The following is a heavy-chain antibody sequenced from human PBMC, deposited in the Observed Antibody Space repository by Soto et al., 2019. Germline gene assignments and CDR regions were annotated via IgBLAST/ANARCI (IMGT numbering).Heavy chain of an antibody. D-gene: IGHD2-15*01. Sequence: QLQLQESGPGRVKPSETLTLTCTVSGGSISSSSCYWGWIRQPPGKGLEWIGSIYYSGSTYYNPSLKSRVTISVDTSKNQFSLKLSSVTAADTAVYYCATRDCSGGSCYPFVWGQGTLVTVSS. CDR1: GGSISSSSCY. CDR3: ATRDCSGGSCYPFV. CDR2: IYYSGST. J-gene: IGHJ4*02. V-gene: IGHV4-39*01.